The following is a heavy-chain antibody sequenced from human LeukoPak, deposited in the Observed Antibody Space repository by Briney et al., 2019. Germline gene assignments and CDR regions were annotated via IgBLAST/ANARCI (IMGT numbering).Heavy chain of an antibody. D-gene: IGHD2-8*01. Sequence: ASVKVSCKVSGYSLRELPMHWVRQAPGKGLEEMGGFDPEDGERIYAQKFQGRITMTEDTSTDTAYMELKRLRSEDTAVYYCASESIVLKVYADGKAFDVWGQGTMVTVSS. CDR1: GYSLRELP. V-gene: IGHV1-24*01. J-gene: IGHJ3*01. CDR2: FDPEDGER. CDR3: ASESIVLKVYADGKAFDV.